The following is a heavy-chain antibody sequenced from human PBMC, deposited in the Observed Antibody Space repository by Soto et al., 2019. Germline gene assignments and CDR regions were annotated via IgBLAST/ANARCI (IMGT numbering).Heavy chain of an antibody. V-gene: IGHV1-69*12. CDR2: IVPIFGTT. J-gene: IGHJ6*02. Sequence: QVQLVQSGAEVKKPGSSVKVSCKASGGTFTSYAMSWVRQAPGQGLEWLGVIVPIFGTTKYAQKFQGRVTLTADASTRTAYMDLSSLRSDDTAVYYCARDRVFQQFQGHAFHGMDAWGQGTTVTVSS. CDR1: GGTFTSYA. D-gene: IGHD2-8*01. CDR3: ARDRVFQQFQGHAFHGMDA.